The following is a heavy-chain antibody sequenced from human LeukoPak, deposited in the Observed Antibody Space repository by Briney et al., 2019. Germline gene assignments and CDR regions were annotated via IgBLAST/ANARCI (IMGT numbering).Heavy chain of an antibody. Sequence: ASVKVSCKASGYTFSGSYIHWVRQAPGQGLEWMGRINPNSGDTNYAQNFQGRVTMTRDTSITTAYMELSSLTSADTAVYYCARESGYAVGDFWGQGTLVTVSS. V-gene: IGHV1-2*06. CDR1: GYTFSGSY. CDR2: INPNSGDT. CDR3: ARESGYAVGDF. D-gene: IGHD5-12*01. J-gene: IGHJ4*02.